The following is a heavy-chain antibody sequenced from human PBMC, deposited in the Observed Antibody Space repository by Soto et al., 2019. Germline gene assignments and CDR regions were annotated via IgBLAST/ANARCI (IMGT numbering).Heavy chain of an antibody. D-gene: IGHD3-16*01. J-gene: IGHJ6*02. V-gene: IGHV1-8*01. Sequence: QAHLEQTGAEVKRPGASVKVSCKASGYTFSDFDINWQRQASGQGPEWMGWMNAKSGDTFFAQRFQGKFNMSWDTSLSTAYMEVGSLTSDDTAMYYCARGNPFNYAGFDVWGQGTTVAVSS. CDR2: MNAKSGDT. CDR3: ARGNPFNYAGFDV. CDR1: GYTFSDFD.